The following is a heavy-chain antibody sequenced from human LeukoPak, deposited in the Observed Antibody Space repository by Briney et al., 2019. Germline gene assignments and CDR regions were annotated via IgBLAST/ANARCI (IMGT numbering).Heavy chain of an antibody. CDR1: GFIFSIYE. CDR2: ISSSGSTI. D-gene: IGHD2-15*01. J-gene: IGHJ6*02. V-gene: IGHV3-48*03. CDR3: ARDCGGGSCYSTTYQYGMDV. Sequence: PGGSLRLSCAASGFIFSIYEMNWVRQAPGKGLEWVSYISSSGSTIYYADSVKGRFTISRDNAKNLLYLQMNSLRAEDTAVYYCARDCGGGSCYSTTYQYGMDVWGQGTTVTVSS.